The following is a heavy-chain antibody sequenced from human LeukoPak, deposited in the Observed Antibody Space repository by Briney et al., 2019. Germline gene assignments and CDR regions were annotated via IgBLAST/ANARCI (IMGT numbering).Heavy chain of an antibody. V-gene: IGHV3-33*01. CDR1: GFTFSSYG. CDR3: AREDRIQLWLTDY. D-gene: IGHD5-18*01. Sequence: GGSLRLSCAASGFTFSSYGMPWVRQAPGKGLERVAVIWYDGSNKYYADSVKGRFTISRDNSKNTLYLQMNSLRAEDTAVYYCAREDRIQLWLTDYWGQGTLVTVSS. CDR2: IWYDGSNK. J-gene: IGHJ4*02.